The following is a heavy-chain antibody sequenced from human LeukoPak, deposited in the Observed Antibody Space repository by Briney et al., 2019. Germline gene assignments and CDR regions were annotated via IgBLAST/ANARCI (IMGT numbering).Heavy chain of an antibody. CDR2: IYYSGST. V-gene: IGHV4-31*03. CDR3: ARGKSGPYDSSGYYYDAFDI. J-gene: IGHJ3*02. D-gene: IGHD3-22*01. Sequence: SETLPLTCTVSGGSISSGGYYWSWIRQHPGKGLEWIGYIYYSGSTYYNPSLKSRVTISVDTSKNQFSLKLSSVTAADTAVYYCARGKSGPYDSSGYYYDAFDIWGQGTMVTVSS. CDR1: GGSISSGGYY.